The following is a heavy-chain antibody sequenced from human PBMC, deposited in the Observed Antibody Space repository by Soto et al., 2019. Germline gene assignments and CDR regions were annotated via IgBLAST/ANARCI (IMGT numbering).Heavy chain of an antibody. CDR2: ISGSGGST. CDR1: GFTFSSYA. D-gene: IGHD3-3*01. J-gene: IGHJ4*02. V-gene: IGHV3-23*01. CDR3: AKDQLRITIFGVATDY. Sequence: EVQLLESGGGLVQPGGSLRLSCAASGFTFSSYAMSWVRQAPGKGLEWVSAISGSGGSTYYADSVKGRFTISRDNSKNTQYLQMNRLRAEDTAVYYCAKDQLRITIFGVATDYWGQGTLVTVSS.